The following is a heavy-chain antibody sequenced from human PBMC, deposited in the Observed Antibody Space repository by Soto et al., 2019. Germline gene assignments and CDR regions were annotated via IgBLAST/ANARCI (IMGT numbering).Heavy chain of an antibody. CDR1: GLSVSTNY. CDR2: IFAGGRT. V-gene: IGHV3-53*01. J-gene: IGHJ4*02. Sequence: PGGSLRLSCAASGLSVSTNYMTWVRQAPGKGLEWVSLIFAGGRTYYADSVKGRFTISRDNSKNTLYLQMNSLRAEDTAVYYCAKDGQYFGSGSYSTPLPFDFWGQGTLVTVSS. D-gene: IGHD3-10*01. CDR3: AKDGQYFGSGSYSTPLPFDF.